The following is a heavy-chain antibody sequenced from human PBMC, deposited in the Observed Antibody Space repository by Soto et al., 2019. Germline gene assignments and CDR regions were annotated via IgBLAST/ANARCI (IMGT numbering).Heavy chain of an antibody. V-gene: IGHV3-23*01. CDR3: AKDATPEDSSSWSDAFDI. Sequence: GGSLRLSCAASGFTFSSYAMSWVRQAPGKGLEWVSAISGSVGSTYYADSVKGRFTISRDNSKNTLYRQMNSQRAEDTAVYYCAKDATPEDSSSWSDAFDIWGQGTMVTVSS. CDR2: ISGSVGST. J-gene: IGHJ3*02. CDR1: GFTFSSYA. D-gene: IGHD6-13*01.